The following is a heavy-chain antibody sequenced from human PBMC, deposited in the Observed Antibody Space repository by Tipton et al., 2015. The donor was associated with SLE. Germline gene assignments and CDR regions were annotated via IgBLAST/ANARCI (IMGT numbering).Heavy chain of an antibody. CDR3: ARLAKRLSGTAFDI. CDR1: GASITSGTYY. Sequence: TLSLTCTVSGASITSGTYYWSWIRRPAGKGLEWIGRIYLHGNTNYNPSLKSRVTISADTSKNQFSLKLSSVTAADTAVYYCARLAKRLSGTAFDIWGQGTKVIVSS. V-gene: IGHV4-61*02. D-gene: IGHD3-16*02. CDR2: IYLHGNT. J-gene: IGHJ3*02.